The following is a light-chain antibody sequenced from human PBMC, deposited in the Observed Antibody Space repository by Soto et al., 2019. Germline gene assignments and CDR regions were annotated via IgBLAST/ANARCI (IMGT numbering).Light chain of an antibody. J-gene: IGLJ2*01. Sequence: QSALTQPASVSGSPGQSITISCTGTSSDVVGYNYVSWYQQHPGKAPKLMIYDVSNRPSGVSNCFSGSKSGNTASLTIFGLQAEDEADYYCSSYTSSSTPVVFGGGTKVTVL. CDR2: DVS. CDR1: SSDVVGYNY. V-gene: IGLV2-14*01. CDR3: SSYTSSSTPVV.